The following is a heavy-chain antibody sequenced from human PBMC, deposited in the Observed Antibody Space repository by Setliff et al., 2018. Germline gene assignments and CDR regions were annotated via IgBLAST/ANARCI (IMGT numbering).Heavy chain of an antibody. CDR1: GFTFSDYA. CDR2: IVGNGVYT. Sequence: LRLSCAASGFTFSDYAMSWIRQAPGKGLEWISSIVGNGVYTNYADSVKGRSTISRDNAKKSLSLQMNSLRAEDTAAYYCARAYDSSGYYDYYYGMDVWGQGTTVTVSS. V-gene: IGHV3-11*06. CDR3: ARAYDSSGYYDYYYGMDV. D-gene: IGHD3-22*01. J-gene: IGHJ6*02.